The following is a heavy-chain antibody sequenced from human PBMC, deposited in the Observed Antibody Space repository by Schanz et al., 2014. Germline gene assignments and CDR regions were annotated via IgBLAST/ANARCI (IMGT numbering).Heavy chain of an antibody. CDR3: ARGNTIFGVVILGWLDP. CDR1: GDTLSSYG. J-gene: IGHJ5*02. V-gene: IGHV1-69*04. CDR2: IIPNLGSA. D-gene: IGHD3-3*01. Sequence: QVQLVQSGAEVKKPGSSVTVSCKASGDTLSSYGISWVRQAPGQGLEWMGRIIPNLGSANYAQKFQGRVTITADKSTSTVYMELSSLRSEDTAIYYRARGNTIFGVVILGWLDPWGQGTLVTVSS.